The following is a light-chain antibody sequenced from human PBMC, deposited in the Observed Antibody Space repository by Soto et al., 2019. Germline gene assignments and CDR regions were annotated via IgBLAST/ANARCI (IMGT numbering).Light chain of an antibody. CDR3: QQYNNWPRT. V-gene: IGKV1-6*01. J-gene: IGKJ1*01. Sequence: AMQVTQSPSSLSASVGDRVTITCRTSQGIRSALGWYQQKPGKVPKLLIYAASTLQSGVPSRFSGSGSGRDFTLTISSLQSGDFAVYYCQQYNNWPRTFGQGTKVDIK. CDR2: AAS. CDR1: QGIRSA.